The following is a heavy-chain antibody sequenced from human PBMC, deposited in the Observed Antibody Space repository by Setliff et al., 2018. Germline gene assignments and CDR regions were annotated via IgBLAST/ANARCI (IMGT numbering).Heavy chain of an antibody. CDR3: AKSMTTVTTGGNEAFDI. Sequence: GASVKVSCKAPGGTFSSSAISWVRQAPGQGLEWVGRIIPFFGTANSAQKFQGRVTITAGESATTAYMELSSLRAEDTAVYYCAKSMTTVTTGGNEAFDIWGQGTMVTVSS. J-gene: IGHJ3*02. D-gene: IGHD4-17*01. CDR1: GGTFSSSA. V-gene: IGHV1-69*13. CDR2: IIPFFGTA.